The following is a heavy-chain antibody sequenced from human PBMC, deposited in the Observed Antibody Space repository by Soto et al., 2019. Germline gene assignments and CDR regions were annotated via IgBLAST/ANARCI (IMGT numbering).Heavy chain of an antibody. D-gene: IGHD5-18*01. CDR3: AKDRQLGSSLYYFDY. CDR2: ISYHGSNK. Sequence: GGSLRLSCAASGFTFSSYGMHWVRQAPGKGLEWVAVISYHGSNKDYADSVKGRFTISRDNSKNTLYLQMNSLRGEDTAVYYCAKDRQLGSSLYYFDYWGQGTLVTVSS. J-gene: IGHJ4*02. V-gene: IGHV3-30*18. CDR1: GFTFSSYG.